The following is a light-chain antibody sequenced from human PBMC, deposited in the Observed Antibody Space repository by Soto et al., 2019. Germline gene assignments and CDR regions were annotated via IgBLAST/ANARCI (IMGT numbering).Light chain of an antibody. CDR3: QKYGTPPQSP. J-gene: IGKJ5*01. CDR1: QSVSSSY. V-gene: IGKV3-20*01. CDR2: GAS. Sequence: EIVLTQSPGTLSLSPGERATLSCRASQSVSSSYLAWYQQKPGQAPRLLINGASGRATGIPDRFSGGGFGTDFPLSFSRLELEVFAVFSCQKYGTPPQSPFGKGTRREIK.